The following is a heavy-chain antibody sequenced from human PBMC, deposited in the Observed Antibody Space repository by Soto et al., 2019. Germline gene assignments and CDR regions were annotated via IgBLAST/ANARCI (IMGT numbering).Heavy chain of an antibody. CDR3: EIVYYAEYSPFYYYYGIDV. V-gene: IGHV1-69*01. Sequence: QVQLVQSGAEVKKPGSSVKVSCKASGGTFSSYAISWVRQAPGQGLEWMGGVIPIFGTANYAQKFQGRVTITADESTSTAYMELSSLISADTAVYYCEIVYYAEYSPFYYYYGIDVWGHGSFVTV. D-gene: IGHD4-17*01. J-gene: IGHJ6*02. CDR1: GGTFSSYA. CDR2: VIPIFGTA.